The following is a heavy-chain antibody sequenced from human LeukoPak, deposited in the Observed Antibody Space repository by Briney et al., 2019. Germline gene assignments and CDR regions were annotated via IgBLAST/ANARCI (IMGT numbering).Heavy chain of an antibody. CDR3: AKSNTDHYYMDV. J-gene: IGHJ6*03. V-gene: IGHV3-23*01. Sequence: PGGSLRLSCAASGFTVSSNYMSWVRQAPGKGLEWVSAMSGSGGYTNHADSVKGRFTISRDNSKNTLHLQMNSLRAEDTAVYYCAKSNTDHYYMDVWGKGTTVTVSS. CDR1: GFTVSSNY. D-gene: IGHD2/OR15-2a*01. CDR2: MSGSGGYT.